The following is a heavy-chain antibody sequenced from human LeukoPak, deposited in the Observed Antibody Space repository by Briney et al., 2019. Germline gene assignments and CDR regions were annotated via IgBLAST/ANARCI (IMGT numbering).Heavy chain of an antibody. CDR1: GGTFSSYA. Sequence: SVKVSCTASGGTFSSYAISWVRQAPGQGLEWMGGIIPIFGTANYAQKFQGRVTITADESTSTAYMELSSLRSEDTAVYYCARRRSDAFDIWGQGTMVTVSS. CDR2: IIPIFGTA. CDR3: ARRRSDAFDI. V-gene: IGHV1-69*13. J-gene: IGHJ3*02.